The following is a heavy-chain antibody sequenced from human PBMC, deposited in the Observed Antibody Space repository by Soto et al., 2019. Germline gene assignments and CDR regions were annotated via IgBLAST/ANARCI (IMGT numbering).Heavy chain of an antibody. V-gene: IGHV5-51*01. D-gene: IGHD6-19*01. CDR3: ARQNPRIPVAGAVGFDY. CDR1: GYTFTNYW. Sequence: GESLKISCKGSGYTFTNYWIGWVRQMPGKGLEWMGIIYPGDSKIRYSPSFQGQVTISADTSISTAYLQWSRLKASDTAMYYCARQNPRIPVAGAVGFDYWGQGTQVTVS. J-gene: IGHJ4*02. CDR2: IYPGDSKI.